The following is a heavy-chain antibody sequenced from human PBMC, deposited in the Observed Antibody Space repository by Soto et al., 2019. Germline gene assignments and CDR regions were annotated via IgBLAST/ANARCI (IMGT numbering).Heavy chain of an antibody. CDR2: ISAYNGNT. J-gene: IGHJ3*02. CDR1: GYTFTSYG. CDR3: AVLRYFDPIGAFDI. D-gene: IGHD3-9*01. V-gene: IGHV1-18*01. Sequence: ASVKVSCKASGYTFTSYGISWVRQAPGQGLEWMGWISAYNGNTNYAQKLQGRVTMTTDTSTSTAYMELRSLRPDDTAVYYCAVLRYFDPIGAFDIWGQGTMVTVSS.